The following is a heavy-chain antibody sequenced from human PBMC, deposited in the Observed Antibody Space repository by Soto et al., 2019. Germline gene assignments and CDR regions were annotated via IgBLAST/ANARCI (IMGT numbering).Heavy chain of an antibody. CDR3: ALVKVPAAIHSPVI. Sequence: ASVKVSCKASGGTFSGYAVRWVRQAPGQSLEWMGGIIARYGNTSYAQKFQGRVTITRDESASTAYMELSSLRSEDTAVYYCALVKVPAAIHSPVIWGQGTMVTVSS. J-gene: IGHJ3*02. CDR2: IIARYGNT. CDR1: GGTFSGYA. V-gene: IGHV1-69*05. D-gene: IGHD2-2*01.